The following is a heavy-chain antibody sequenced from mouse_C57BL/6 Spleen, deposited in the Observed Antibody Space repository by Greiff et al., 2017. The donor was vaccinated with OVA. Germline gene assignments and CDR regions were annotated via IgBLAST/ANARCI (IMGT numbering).Heavy chain of an antibody. Sequence: DVQLQESGGGLVQPGGSMKLSCVASGFTFSNYWMNWVRQSPEKGLEWVAQIRLKSDNYATHYAESVKGRFTISRDDSKSSVYLQMNNLRAADTGIYYCTNNAMDYWGQGTSVTVSS. V-gene: IGHV6-3*01. CDR1: GFTFSNYW. J-gene: IGHJ4*01. CDR2: IRLKSDNYAT. CDR3: TNNAMDY.